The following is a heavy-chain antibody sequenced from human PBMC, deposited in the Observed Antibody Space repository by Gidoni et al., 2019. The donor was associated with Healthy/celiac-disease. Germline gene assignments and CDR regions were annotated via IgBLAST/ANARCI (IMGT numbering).Heavy chain of an antibody. CDR2: IYCSGST. CDR3: GPRPTNGLLWFGVTNWFDP. V-gene: IGHV4-39*01. J-gene: IGHJ5*02. Sequence: LQLQESVPGLVKPSETLSLTCTVSGVSISISSSYWGWIRQPPGKGLEWIGSIYCSGSTYFNPAHKRRVPITVDTSKNEFSPKMSCVTAAEAGVYYCGPRPTNGLLWFGVTNWFDPWGQGTLVTVSS. D-gene: IGHD3-10*01. CDR1: GVSISISSSY.